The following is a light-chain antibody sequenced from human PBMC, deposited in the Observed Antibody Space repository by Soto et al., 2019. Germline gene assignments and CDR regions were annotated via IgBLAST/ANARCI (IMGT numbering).Light chain of an antibody. Sequence: QSVLTQPASVSGSPGQSITISCTGSISDVGSYNLVSWYQHHPGKVPKVIIYEATKRPSGVSSRFSGSKSPNAASLTISGLQAEEEADYSCCSYAGNSRTFGSGTKVTDL. J-gene: IGLJ1*01. V-gene: IGLV2-23*01. CDR3: CSYAGNSRT. CDR2: EAT. CDR1: ISDVGSYNL.